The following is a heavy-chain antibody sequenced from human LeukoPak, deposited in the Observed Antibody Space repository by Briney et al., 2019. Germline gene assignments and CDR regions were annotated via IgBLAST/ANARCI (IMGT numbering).Heavy chain of an antibody. D-gene: IGHD3-16*01. V-gene: IGHV3-64*01. Sequence: PGGSLRLSCAASGFIFSSYPMHWVRQAPGKGLEYVSSILGNGGSPQYANSVKGRFTISRDNSKNTLHPQMGSLGADDMAVYYCARDRVGGWAFDIWGQGTMVTVSS. J-gene: IGHJ3*02. CDR3: ARDRVGGWAFDI. CDR2: ILGNGGSP. CDR1: GFIFSSYP.